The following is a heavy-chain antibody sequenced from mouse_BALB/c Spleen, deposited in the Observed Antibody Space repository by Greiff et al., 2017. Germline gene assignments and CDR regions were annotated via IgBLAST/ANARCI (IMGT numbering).Heavy chain of an antibody. CDR3: ARERMGGYFDY. J-gene: IGHJ2*01. Sequence: EVKLMESGGGLVQPGGSLKLSCAASGFTFSSYGMSWVRQTPDKRLELVATINSNGGSTYYPDSVKGRFTISRDNAKNTLYLQMSSLKSEDTAMYYCARERMGGYFDYWGQGTTLTVSS. D-gene: IGHD2-3*01. CDR2: INSNGGST. V-gene: IGHV5-6-3*01. CDR1: GFTFSSYG.